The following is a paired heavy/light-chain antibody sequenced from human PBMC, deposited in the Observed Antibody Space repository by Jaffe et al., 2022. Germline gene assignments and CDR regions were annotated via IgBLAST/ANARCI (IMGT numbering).Light chain of an antibody. CDR1: ALPKQY. CDR3: QSADSSGTSVV. J-gene: IGLJ2*01. CDR2: KDS. Sequence: SYELTQPPSVSVSPGQTARITCSGDALPKQYAYWYQQKPGQAPVLVIYKDSERPSGIPERFSGSSSGTTVTLTISGVQAEDEADYYCQSADSSGTSVVFGGGTKLTVL. V-gene: IGLV3-25*03.
Heavy chain of an antibody. CDR1: GYSISSGYY. CDR2: IYHSGST. CDR3: ARELRNMVRGVIAVLFDY. Sequence: QVQLQESGPGLVKPSETLSLTCAVSGYSISSGYYWGWIRQPPGKGLEWIGSIYHSGSTYYNPSLKSRVTISVDTSKNQFSLKLSSVTAADTAVYYCARELRNMVRGVIAVLFDYWGQGTLVTVSS. V-gene: IGHV4-38-2*02. D-gene: IGHD3-10*01. J-gene: IGHJ4*02.